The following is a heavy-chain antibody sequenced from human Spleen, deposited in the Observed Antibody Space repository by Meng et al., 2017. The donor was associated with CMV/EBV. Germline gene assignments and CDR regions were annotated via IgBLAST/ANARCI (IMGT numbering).Heavy chain of an antibody. CDR1: GGSISSHY. Sequence: SETLSLTCTVSGGSISSHYWSWIRQPPGKGLEWIGYIHNSGITNYNPSLRSRVTISLDTSRNQLSLRLTSVTAADTAMYYCAGPDDMGSSPHDPFDIWGQGTMVTVSS. V-gene: IGHV4-59*11. J-gene: IGHJ3*02. CDR2: IHNSGIT. D-gene: IGHD1-26*01. CDR3: AGPDDMGSSPHDPFDI.